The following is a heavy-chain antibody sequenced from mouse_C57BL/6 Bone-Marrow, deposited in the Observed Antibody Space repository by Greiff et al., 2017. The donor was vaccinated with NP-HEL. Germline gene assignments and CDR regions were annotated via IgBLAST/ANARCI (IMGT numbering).Heavy chain of an antibody. D-gene: IGHD1-1*01. Sequence: QVQLQQPGAELVMPGASVKLSCKASGYTFTSYWMHWVKQRPGQGLEWIGEIDHSDSYTTYNQKFKGKSTLTVDKSSSTAYMQLSSLTSEDSAVYYCARGTLRVAYWGQGTLVTVSA. V-gene: IGHV1-69*01. CDR1: GYTFTSYW. CDR2: IDHSDSYT. J-gene: IGHJ3*01. CDR3: ARGTLRVAY.